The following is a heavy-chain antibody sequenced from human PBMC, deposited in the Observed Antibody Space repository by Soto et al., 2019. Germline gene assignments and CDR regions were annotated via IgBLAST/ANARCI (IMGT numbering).Heavy chain of an antibody. D-gene: IGHD5-18*01. Sequence: GGSLRLSCAASGFTFSSYAMHWVRQAPGKGLEWVAVISYDGSNKCYADSVKGRFTISRDNSKNTLYLQMNSLRAEDTAVYYCARDTLGGYSYGYTFDYWGQGTLVTVSS. CDR3: ARDTLGGYSYGYTFDY. J-gene: IGHJ4*02. CDR1: GFTFSSYA. CDR2: ISYDGSNK. V-gene: IGHV3-30-3*01.